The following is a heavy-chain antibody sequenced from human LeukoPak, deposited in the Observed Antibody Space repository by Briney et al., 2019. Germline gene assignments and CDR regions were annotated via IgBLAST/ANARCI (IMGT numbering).Heavy chain of an antibody. CDR3: AKDATRIRIFGDAFDI. V-gene: IGHV3-9*01. Sequence: GGSLRLSRAASGFNFDDYAMHWVRLVPGKGLEWVSGIHWNSGRTGYADSVKGRFTISRDNAKDSLYLQMNSLRAEDTALYYCAKDATRIRIFGDAFDIWGQGTMVTVSS. CDR1: GFNFDDYA. CDR2: IHWNSGRT. D-gene: IGHD3-3*01. J-gene: IGHJ3*02.